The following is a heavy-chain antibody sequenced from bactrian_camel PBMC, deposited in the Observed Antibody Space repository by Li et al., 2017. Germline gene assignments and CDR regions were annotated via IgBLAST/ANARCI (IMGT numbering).Heavy chain of an antibody. CDR1: GYTYNRYC. CDR3: APYPARWCLLSERPLDY. J-gene: IGHJ4*01. V-gene: IGHV3S55*01. CDR2: IDTDGST. D-gene: IGHD3*01. Sequence: HVQLVESGGGSVEAGGSLTHTCVASGYTYNRYCIGWFRLAPGKEREGVAIIDTDGSTFYADSVAGRFTISQDNSKNTLSLQMNSLKPEDTAMYYCAPYPARWCLLSERPLDYWGQGTQVTVS.